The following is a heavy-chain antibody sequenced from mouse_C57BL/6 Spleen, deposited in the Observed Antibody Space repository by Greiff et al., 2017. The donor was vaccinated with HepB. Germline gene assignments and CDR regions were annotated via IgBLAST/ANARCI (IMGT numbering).Heavy chain of an antibody. J-gene: IGHJ4*01. Sequence: SGAELARPGASVKMSCKASGYTFTSYTMHWVKQRPGQGLEWIGYINPSSGYTKYNQKFKDKATLTADKSSSTAYMQLSSLTSEDSAVYYCARLYSNYEGYAMDYWGQGTSVTVSS. CDR2: INPSSGYT. V-gene: IGHV1-4*01. D-gene: IGHD2-5*01. CDR1: GYTFTSYT. CDR3: ARLYSNYEGYAMDY.